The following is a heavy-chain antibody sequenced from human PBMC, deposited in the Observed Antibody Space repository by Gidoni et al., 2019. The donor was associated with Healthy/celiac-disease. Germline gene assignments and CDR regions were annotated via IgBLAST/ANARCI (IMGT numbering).Heavy chain of an antibody. Sequence: EVQLVESGGGLVQPGRSLRLSCAASGFTFDDYARHWGRQAPGKGLEWVSGIRWNSGSIGYADSVKGRFTISRDNAKNSLYLQMNRLRAEDTALYYCAKDRMAAAKRPVYFQHWGQGTLVTVSS. V-gene: IGHV3-9*01. CDR1: GFTFDDYA. D-gene: IGHD6-13*01. CDR2: IRWNSGSI. J-gene: IGHJ1*01. CDR3: AKDRMAAAKRPVYFQH.